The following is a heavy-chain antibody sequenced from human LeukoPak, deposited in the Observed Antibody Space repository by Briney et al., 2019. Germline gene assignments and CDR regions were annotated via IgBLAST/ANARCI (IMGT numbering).Heavy chain of an antibody. CDR1: GFTFSSYA. CDR3: AKTLLSRSAFDI. Sequence: PGGSLRLSCAASGFTFSSYAMSWVRQAPGKGLEWVSAISGSDGSTYYADSVKGRFTISRDNSKNTVYLQMNSLRAEDTAVYYCAKTLLSRSAFDIWGQGTMVTVSS. CDR2: ISGSDGST. J-gene: IGHJ3*02. V-gene: IGHV3-23*01. D-gene: IGHD3-16*01.